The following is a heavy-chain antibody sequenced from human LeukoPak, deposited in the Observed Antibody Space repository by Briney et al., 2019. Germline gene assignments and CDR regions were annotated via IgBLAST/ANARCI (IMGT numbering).Heavy chain of an antibody. D-gene: IGHD6-13*01. CDR2: ISGSGGST. J-gene: IGHJ4*02. CDR1: GFTFSSYA. V-gene: IGHV3-23*01. Sequence: PGGSLRLSCAASGFTFSSYAMSLLHQAPGKRLEWVSAISGSGGSTYYADSVKGRFTISRDNSKTTLYLQMSSLRAEDTAVYYCANRPYSSSWYPYFDYWGQGTLVTVSS. CDR3: ANRPYSSSWYPYFDY.